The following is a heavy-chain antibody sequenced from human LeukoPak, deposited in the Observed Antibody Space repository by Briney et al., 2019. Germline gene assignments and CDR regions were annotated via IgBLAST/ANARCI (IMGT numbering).Heavy chain of an antibody. CDR1: GFTFSSYG. Sequence: PGGSLRLSCAASGFTFSSYGMHWVRQAPGKGLEWVAFIRNDGSNKYYADSVKGRFTISRDNSKNTLYLQMNSLRADDTAVYYFTNEGLGSGRSWSAWFDPWGQGSLVTVSS. J-gene: IGHJ5*02. V-gene: IGHV3-30*02. CDR2: IRNDGSNK. CDR3: TNEGLGSGRSWSAWFDP. D-gene: IGHD3-10*01.